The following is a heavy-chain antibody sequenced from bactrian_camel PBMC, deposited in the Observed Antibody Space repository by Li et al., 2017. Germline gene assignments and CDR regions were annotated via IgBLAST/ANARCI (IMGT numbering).Heavy chain of an antibody. V-gene: IGHV3S26*01. CDR2: INRAVDST. J-gene: IGHJ4*01. CDR1: GYTFSSGC. Sequence: VQLVESGGGSVQAGGSLRLSCAASGYTFSSGCMVWFRQGAGLKREGVATINRAVDSTYADSAQGRFTISKDNAKNTLYLYLNSLRPEDTAMYFCAAKRTQSGSDWRDPDAYNHWGQGTQVTVS. CDR3: AAKRTQSGSDWRDPDAYNH. D-gene: IGHD2*01.